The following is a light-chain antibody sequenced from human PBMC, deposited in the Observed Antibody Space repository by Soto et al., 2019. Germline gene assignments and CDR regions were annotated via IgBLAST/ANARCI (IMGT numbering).Light chain of an antibody. J-gene: IGKJ2*01. Sequence: DIQMTQSPSSLSASVGDRFTITCRASQSISSYLNWYQQKPGKAPNLLIYAASSLESGVPSRFSGSGSGTDFTLTIRSLQPEDFATYYCQQSYSTPMYTFGQGTTVDIK. CDR3: QQSYSTPMYT. CDR1: QSISSY. V-gene: IGKV1-39*01. CDR2: AAS.